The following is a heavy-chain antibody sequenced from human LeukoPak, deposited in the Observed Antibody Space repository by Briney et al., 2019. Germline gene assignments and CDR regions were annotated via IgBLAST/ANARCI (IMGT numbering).Heavy chain of an antibody. CDR1: GFTFSSYS. CDR2: ISSSSSTI. D-gene: IGHD2-2*01. Sequence: PGGSLRLSCAASGFTFSSYSMNWVRQAPGKGLEWVSYISSSSSTIYYADSVKGRFTISRDNAKNSLYLQMNSLRAEDTAVYYCARLRYCSSTSCYVGSVRGAFDIWGQGTMVTVSS. CDR3: ARLRYCSSTSCYVGSVRGAFDI. J-gene: IGHJ3*02. V-gene: IGHV3-48*01.